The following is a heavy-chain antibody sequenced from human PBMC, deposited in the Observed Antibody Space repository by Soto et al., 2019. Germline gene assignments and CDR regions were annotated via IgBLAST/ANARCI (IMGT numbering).Heavy chain of an antibody. Sequence: RGSLILSCAASGFIVSSNYMSWVLQAPGKGLEWVSVIYSGGSTYYADSVKGRFTISRDNSKNTLYLQMNSLRAEDTAVYYCARGGRDKRVEQYAFDIWGQGTMVTVSS. CDR3: ARGGRDKRVEQYAFDI. V-gene: IGHV3-66*01. CDR2: IYSGGST. D-gene: IGHD2-15*01. J-gene: IGHJ3*02. CDR1: GFIVSSNY.